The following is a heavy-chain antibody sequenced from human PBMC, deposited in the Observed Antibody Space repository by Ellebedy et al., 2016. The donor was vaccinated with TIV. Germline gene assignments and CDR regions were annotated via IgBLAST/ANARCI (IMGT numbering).Heavy chain of an antibody. CDR1: GFTFTTHA. CDR2: ISGSGDIT. J-gene: IGHJ4*02. Sequence: PGGSLRLSCAGSGFTFTTHAMSWVRPAPGKGLEWVSAISGSGDITNYADSVKGRFTISRDNSKNTLYLQMNNLGGDDTALYYCATSAVGHSHGYYFDYWGQGTLVTVSA. CDR3: ATSAVGHSHGYYFDY. D-gene: IGHD3-22*01. V-gene: IGHV3-23*01.